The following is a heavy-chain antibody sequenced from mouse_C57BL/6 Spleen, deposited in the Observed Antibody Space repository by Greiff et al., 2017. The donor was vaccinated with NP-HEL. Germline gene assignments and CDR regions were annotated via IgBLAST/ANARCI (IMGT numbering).Heavy chain of an antibody. J-gene: IGHJ3*01. D-gene: IGHD2-4*01. CDR1: GYAFSSSW. Sequence: VQLQQSGPELVKPGASVKISCKASGYAFSSSWMNWVKQRPGKGLEWIGRIYPGDGDTNYNGKFKGKATLTADKSSSTAYMQLSSLTSEDSAVYFCARGGIYYDYDEGFAYWGQGTLVTVSA. CDR2: IYPGDGDT. CDR3: ARGGIYYDYDEGFAY. V-gene: IGHV1-82*01.